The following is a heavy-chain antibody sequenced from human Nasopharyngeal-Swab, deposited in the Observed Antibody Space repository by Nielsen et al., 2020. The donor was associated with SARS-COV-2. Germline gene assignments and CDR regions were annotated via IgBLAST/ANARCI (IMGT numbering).Heavy chain of an antibody. Sequence: GGSLRLSCAASGFTFSSYGMHWVRQAPGKGLEWVAVISYDGSNKYYADSVKGRFTISRDNSKNTLYLQMNSLRAEDTAVYYCAKGWGGIYYFDYWGPETLVTVSS. J-gene: IGHJ4*02. D-gene: IGHD7-27*01. CDR1: GFTFSSYG. V-gene: IGHV3-30*18. CDR3: AKGWGGIYYFDY. CDR2: ISYDGSNK.